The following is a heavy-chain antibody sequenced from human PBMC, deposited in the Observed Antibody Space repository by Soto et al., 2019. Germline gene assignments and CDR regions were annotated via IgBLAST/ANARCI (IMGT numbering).Heavy chain of an antibody. V-gene: IGHV4-34*01. J-gene: IGHJ4*02. CDR2: INHSGFA. Sequence: QVQLQQWGAGLLKPSETLSLTYGVYNGSFTGHYWAWIRQAPGKGLEWIGEINHSGFANYNPSLKSRVAISLDTSKTQFSLSLTSVTVADRAIYYCARGHGRFAHWGQGTLVTVSS. CDR3: ARGHGRFAH. CDR1: NGSFTGHY.